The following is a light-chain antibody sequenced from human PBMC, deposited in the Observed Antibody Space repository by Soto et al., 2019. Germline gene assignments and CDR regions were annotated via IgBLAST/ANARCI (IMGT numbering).Light chain of an antibody. CDR1: QSVSTN. Sequence: IVLTQSPATLSLSPGERATLYCGAIQSVSTNYLAWYQQKPGLAPRLLIYDAIIRAADVPARFSGSGSGTEFTLTISSLQSEDFAVYYCQQYTNWPPWTFGRGTKVDI. CDR3: QQYTNWPPWT. CDR2: DAI. J-gene: IGKJ1*01. V-gene: IGKV3-15*01.